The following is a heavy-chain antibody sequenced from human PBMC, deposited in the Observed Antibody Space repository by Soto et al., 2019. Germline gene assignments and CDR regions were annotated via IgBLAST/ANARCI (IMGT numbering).Heavy chain of an antibody. CDR2: INSDGSST. CDR3: ARKGISYYYGMDV. CDR1: GFTFSSYW. V-gene: IGHV3-74*01. Sequence: PVGSLRLYCAASGFTFSSYWMHWVRQAPGKGLVWVSRINSDGSSTSYADSVKGRFTISRDNAKNTLYLQMNSLRAEDTAVYYCARKGISYYYGMDVWGQGTTVTVSS. J-gene: IGHJ6*02.